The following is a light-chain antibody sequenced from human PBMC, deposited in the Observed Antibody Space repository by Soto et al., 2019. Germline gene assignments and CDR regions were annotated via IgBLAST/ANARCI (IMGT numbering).Light chain of an antibody. CDR1: QRITDNF. CDR3: QQYGRSPFT. V-gene: IGKV3-20*01. J-gene: IGKJ2*01. CDR2: GAS. Sequence: EIVLTQSPVTLSLSPGERPTLSCRASQRITDNFLAWFQQKPGLAPGLLISGASTSASGVPDSFGGGGSGTDFVPTISLLEREDFAVYFCQQYGRSPFTFGQGTKLQIK.